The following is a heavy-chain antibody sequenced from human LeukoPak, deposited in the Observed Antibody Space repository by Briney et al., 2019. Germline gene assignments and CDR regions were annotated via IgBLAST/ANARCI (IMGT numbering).Heavy chain of an antibody. D-gene: IGHD6-13*01. CDR1: GDSISSGDYY. CDR2: IYTSGST. CDR3: ARDLPYSSSWESIDY. V-gene: IGHV4-61*02. J-gene: IGHJ4*02. Sequence: SQTLSLTCTVSGDSISSGDYYWSWIRQPAGKGLEWIGRIYTSGSTNYNPSLKSRVTISADTSKNQFSLKLSSVTAADTAVYYCARDLPYSSSWESIDYWGQGTLVTVSS.